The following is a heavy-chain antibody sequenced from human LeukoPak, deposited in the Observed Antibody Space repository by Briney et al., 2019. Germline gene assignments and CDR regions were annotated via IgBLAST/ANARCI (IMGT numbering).Heavy chain of an antibody. V-gene: IGHV3-23*01. CDR3: AKVQHADFNMNFDS. J-gene: IGHJ4*02. CDR2: ISASDDRT. D-gene: IGHD2-21*01. Sequence: PGGSLRLSCAASGFTFSSYVMNWLRQAPGEGLEWVSSISASDDRTFYADSVKGRSTISRDNSKNTVYLQMNSLRAGDTAVYYCAKVQHADFNMNFDSWGQGTLVTVSS. CDR1: GFTFSSYV.